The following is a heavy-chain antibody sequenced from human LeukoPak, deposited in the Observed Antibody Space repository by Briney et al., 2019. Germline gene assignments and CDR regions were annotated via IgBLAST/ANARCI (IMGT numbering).Heavy chain of an antibody. J-gene: IGHJ2*01. CDR2: IYYSGST. D-gene: IGHD2-2*01. CDR3: ARQPSWLPYFDL. V-gene: IGHV4-59*08. CDR1: GGSISSYY. Sequence: PSETLSLTCTVAGGSISSYYWSWIRQPPGKGLEWMGYIYYSGSTNYNPSLKSRVTISVDTSKNQVSLKLDSVTAADTAVYYYARQPSWLPYFDLWGRGTLVTASS.